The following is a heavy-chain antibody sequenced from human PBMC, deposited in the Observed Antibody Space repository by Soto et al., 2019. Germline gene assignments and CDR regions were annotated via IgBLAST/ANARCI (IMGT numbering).Heavy chain of an antibody. J-gene: IGHJ6*02. Sequence: QVHLVQSGTEVKKPGSSVKVSCKASGGTFGSSGFSWGRQAPGQGLEWMGMIVPSLETTNYAQKFQARVTITADEVTSTAYMELRSLRSEDTAVYYCARWPQPRYTADPYAVDVWGQGTRVIVSS. D-gene: IGHD3-16*02. V-gene: IGHV1-69*11. CDR3: ARWPQPRYTADPYAVDV. CDR2: IVPSLETT. CDR1: GGTFGSSG.